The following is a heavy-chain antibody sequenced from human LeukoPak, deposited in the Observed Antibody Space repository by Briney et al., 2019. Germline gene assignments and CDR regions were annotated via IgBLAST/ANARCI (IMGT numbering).Heavy chain of an antibody. CDR1: GYRFTTYW. J-gene: IGHJ3*02. D-gene: IGHD2-21*02. CDR3: ARRRAYCGGDCYDAFDI. CDR2: VYAGDSDT. V-gene: IGHV5-51*01. Sequence: GESLKISCKGSGYRFTTYWIGWVRQMPGKGLEWMGIVYAGDSDTKYSPSFQGQVTISADKSINTAYLQWSSLKASDTAMYYCARRRAYCGGDCYDAFDIWGQGTMVTVSS.